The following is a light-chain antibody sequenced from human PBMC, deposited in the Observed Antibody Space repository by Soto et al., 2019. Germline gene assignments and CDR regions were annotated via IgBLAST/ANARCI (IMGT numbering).Light chain of an antibody. CDR1: QGITNY. CDR2: AAS. J-gene: IGKJ1*01. Sequence: DIQMTQSPSSLSASVGDRVTITCRASQGITNYLAWYQQKPGKVPRLLIYAASTLQSGVPSRFSGSESGTDFTLTISSLQPEDVASYYCQKYNSAPWTFGQGTKVEI. V-gene: IGKV1-27*01. CDR3: QKYNSAPWT.